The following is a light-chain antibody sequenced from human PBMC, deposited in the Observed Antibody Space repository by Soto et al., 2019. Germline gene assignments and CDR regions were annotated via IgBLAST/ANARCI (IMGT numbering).Light chain of an antibody. J-gene: IGLJ1*01. CDR1: SSDVGGYNY. V-gene: IGLV2-8*01. CDR2: EVS. Sequence: QSVLTQPPSASGSPGHSVTISCTGTSSDVGGYNYVSWYQQHPGKAPKLMIYEVSKRPSGVPDRFSGSKSGNTASLTVSGLQADDEADYYCSSYAGSNNFVLGTRTKV. CDR3: SSYAGSNNFV.